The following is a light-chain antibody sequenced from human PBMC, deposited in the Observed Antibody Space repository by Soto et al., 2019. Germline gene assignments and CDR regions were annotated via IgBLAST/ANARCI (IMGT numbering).Light chain of an antibody. CDR1: SSDVGGYNY. CDR2: EVS. Sequence: QSVLTQPASVSWSPGHSITISCTGTSSDVGGYNYVSWYQQHPGKAPKLMIYEVSNRPLGVSNRFSGSKSGNTASLTISGLQAEDEDDYYCTSYTSSSTLDVFGTGTKV. J-gene: IGLJ1*01. V-gene: IGLV2-14*01. CDR3: TSYTSSSTLDV.